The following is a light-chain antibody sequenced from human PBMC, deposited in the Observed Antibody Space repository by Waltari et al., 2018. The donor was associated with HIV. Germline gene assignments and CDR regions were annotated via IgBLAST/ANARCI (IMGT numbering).Light chain of an antibody. V-gene: IGLV2-18*02. Sequence: QSALTQPPPVSGSLGQSVTISCTGTSSDIGAFNRVSWYQQSPGTAPKLRIYEVTHRPSGVPVRFSGSKSGNTASLTISGLQADDEADYYCFSYTTSSTWVFGGGTKLTVL. CDR3: FSYTTSSTWV. CDR1: SSDIGAFNR. CDR2: EVT. J-gene: IGLJ3*02.